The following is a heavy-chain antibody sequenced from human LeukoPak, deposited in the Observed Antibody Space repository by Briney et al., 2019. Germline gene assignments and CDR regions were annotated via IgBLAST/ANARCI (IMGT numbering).Heavy chain of an antibody. CDR3: AKDPGRLVATTLNYYYYYYMDV. D-gene: IGHD5-12*01. J-gene: IGHJ6*03. Sequence: GGSLRHSCAASGFTFSNYDIHWVRPATGKGLGWVSGIDTAGDIYYPGSVKGRFTISRENAKNSLYLQMNSLRAGDTAVYYRAKDPGRLVATTLNYYYYYYMDVWGKGTTVTISS. CDR2: IDTAGDI. CDR1: GFTFSNYD. V-gene: IGHV3-13*01.